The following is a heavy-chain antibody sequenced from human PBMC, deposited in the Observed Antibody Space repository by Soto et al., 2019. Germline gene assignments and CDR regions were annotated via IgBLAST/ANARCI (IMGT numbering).Heavy chain of an antibody. Sequence: PGGSLRLAFEASGFMFGTSGMHWVRQAPGKGLEWVSGIWLDGSERYYSDSVKGRFTISRDNSKNTLFLQMNSLRVEDTAVYFCARDASGTTSFLASWGQGTMVTVSS. CDR3: ARDASGTTSFLAS. J-gene: IGHJ5*01. D-gene: IGHD1-1*01. V-gene: IGHV3-33*01. CDR2: IWLDGSER. CDR1: GFMFGTSG.